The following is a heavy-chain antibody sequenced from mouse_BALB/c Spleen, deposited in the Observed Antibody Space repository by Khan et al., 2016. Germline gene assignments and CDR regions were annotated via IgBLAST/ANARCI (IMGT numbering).Heavy chain of an antibody. CDR3: TRLYYYGCSDY. J-gene: IGHJ2*01. CDR1: GFDFSRYW. CDR2: INPDSSTI. Sequence: EVQLQESGGGLVQPGGSLKLSCAASGFDFSRYWMSWVRQAPGKGLEWIGEINPDSSTINYTQSLKDKFIISRDNAKNTLYLQLSKVRSEDTALYYCTRLYYYGCSDYWGQGTTLTVSS. D-gene: IGHD1-1*01. V-gene: IGHV4-1*02.